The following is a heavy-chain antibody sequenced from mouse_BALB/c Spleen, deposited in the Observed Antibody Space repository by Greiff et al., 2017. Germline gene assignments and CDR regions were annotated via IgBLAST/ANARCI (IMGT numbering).Heavy chain of an antibody. CDR2: ISSGGST. V-gene: IGHV5-6-5*01. Sequence: EVKVVESGGGLVKPGGSLKLSCAASGFTFSSYAMSWVRQTPEKRLEWVASISSGGSTYYPDSVKGRFTISRDNARNILYLQMSSLRSEDTAMYYCARGSNYYGSSHAFDYWGQGTTLTVSA. D-gene: IGHD1-1*01. CDR1: GFTFSSYA. CDR3: ARGSNYYGSSHAFDY. J-gene: IGHJ2*01.